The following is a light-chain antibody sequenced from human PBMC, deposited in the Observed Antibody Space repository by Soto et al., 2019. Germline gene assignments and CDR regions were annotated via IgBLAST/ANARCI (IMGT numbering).Light chain of an antibody. CDR1: QGISSY. CDR3: QHLDSYST. CDR2: AAS. V-gene: IGKV1-9*01. J-gene: IGKJ5*01. Sequence: DIQLTQSPSFLSASVGDRVTITCRASQGISSYLAWYQQKPEKAPKLLIYAASTLQSGVPSRFSGSGSGTEFPLTISSLQPEDCATYYCQHLDSYSTFGQGTRLEIK.